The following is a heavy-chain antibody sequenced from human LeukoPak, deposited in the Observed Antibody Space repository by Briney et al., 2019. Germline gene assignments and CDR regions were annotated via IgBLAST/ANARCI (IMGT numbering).Heavy chain of an antibody. Sequence: PGGSLRLSCAASGFTFSSYAMHWVRQAPGKGLEWVAFIRYDGSNKYYADSVKGRFTISRDNSKNTLYLQMNSLRAEDTAVYYCAKDRRSYSGYAPYFDLWGRGTLVTVSS. CDR1: GFTFSSYA. CDR3: AKDRRSYSGYAPYFDL. J-gene: IGHJ2*01. V-gene: IGHV3-30*02. CDR2: IRYDGSNK. D-gene: IGHD5-12*01.